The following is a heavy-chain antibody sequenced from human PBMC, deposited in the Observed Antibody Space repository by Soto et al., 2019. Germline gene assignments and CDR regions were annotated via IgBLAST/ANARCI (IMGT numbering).Heavy chain of an antibody. Sequence: QVQLVQSGAEVKKPGASVKVSCKASGYTFTSYDINWVRQATGQGLEWMGWMNPNSGNTGYAQKFQGRVTMTRNTSISTAYMELSSLRSEDMAVYYCARGGKRSCSSTSCYRIDYWGQGTLVTVSS. CDR2: MNPNSGNT. CDR1: GYTFTSYD. D-gene: IGHD2-2*02. J-gene: IGHJ4*02. CDR3: ARGGKRSCSSTSCYRIDY. V-gene: IGHV1-8*01.